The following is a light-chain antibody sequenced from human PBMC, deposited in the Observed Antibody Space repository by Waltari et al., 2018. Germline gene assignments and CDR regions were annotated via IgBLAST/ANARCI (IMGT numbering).Light chain of an antibody. CDR1: SSDVVFYNL. CDR2: EVI. Sequence: QSALTQPASVSGSPGQPITISCTGTSSDVVFYNLVSWYQQHPDKAPKLMVYEVIERPSGVSTRFSGSKSGNTASLTISGLQAEDEADYYCCSYAGRNIWVFGGGTKVTVL. CDR3: CSYAGRNIWV. V-gene: IGLV2-23*02. J-gene: IGLJ3*02.